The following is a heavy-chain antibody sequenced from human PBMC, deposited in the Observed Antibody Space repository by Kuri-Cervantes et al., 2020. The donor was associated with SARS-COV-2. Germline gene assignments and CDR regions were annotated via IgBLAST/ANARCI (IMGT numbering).Heavy chain of an antibody. V-gene: IGHV4-39*07. CDR3: ARDLWGSPGYMDV. CDR2: IYYSGST. CDR1: GGSISSSSYY. Sequence: GSLRLSCTVSGGSISSSSYYWGWIRQPPGKGLEWIGSIYYSGSTYYNPSLKSRVTISVDTSKNQFSLKLSSVTAADTAVYYCARDLWGSPGYMDVWGKGTTVPSP. J-gene: IGHJ6*03. D-gene: IGHD3-16*01.